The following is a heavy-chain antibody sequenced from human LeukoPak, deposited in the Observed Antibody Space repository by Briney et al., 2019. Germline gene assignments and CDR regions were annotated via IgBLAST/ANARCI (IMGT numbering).Heavy chain of an antibody. D-gene: IGHD2-2*01. Sequence: SETLSLTCTVSGGSISSYYWSWIRQPPGKGLEWIGYIYSSGSTNYNPSLKSRVTISVDTSKNQFSLKLSSVTAADTAVYYCARVGTRNFYFDYWGQGALVTVSS. CDR3: ARVGTRNFYFDY. CDR2: IYSSGST. CDR1: GGSISSYY. J-gene: IGHJ4*02. V-gene: IGHV4-4*09.